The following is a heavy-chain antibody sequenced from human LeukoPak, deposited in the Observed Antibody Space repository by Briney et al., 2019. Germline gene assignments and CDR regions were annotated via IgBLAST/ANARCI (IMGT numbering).Heavy chain of an antibody. J-gene: IGHJ3*02. Sequence: GGSLRLSCAASGFTFSSYAMSWVRQAPGKGLEWVSAISGSGGSTYYADSVKGRFTISRDNSKNTLYLQINSLRAEDTAVYYCAILTILGNAFDIWGQGTMVTVSS. CDR1: GFTFSSYA. CDR2: ISGSGGST. CDR3: AILTILGNAFDI. V-gene: IGHV3-23*01. D-gene: IGHD3-9*01.